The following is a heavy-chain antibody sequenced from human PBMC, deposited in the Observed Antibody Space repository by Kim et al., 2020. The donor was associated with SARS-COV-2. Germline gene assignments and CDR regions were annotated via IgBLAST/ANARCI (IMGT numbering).Heavy chain of an antibody. J-gene: IGHJ4*02. V-gene: IGHV1-69*04. D-gene: IGHD3-16*02. CDR2: IIPILGIA. CDR1: GGTFSSYA. Sequence: SVKVSCKASGGTFSSYAISWVRQAPGQGLEWMGRIIPILGIANYAQKFQGRVTITADKSTSTAYMELSSLRSEDTAVYYCARDIVAGKGLAPFDYWGQGTLVTVSS. CDR3: ARDIVAGKGLAPFDY.